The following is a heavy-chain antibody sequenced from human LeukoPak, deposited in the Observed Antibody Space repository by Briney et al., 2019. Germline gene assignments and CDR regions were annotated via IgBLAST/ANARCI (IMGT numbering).Heavy chain of an antibody. V-gene: IGHV3-21*01. D-gene: IGHD3-22*01. CDR2: ISVRSNYI. CDR1: VFTFSSYS. Sequence: GGSLRLSCAASVFTFSSYSINWVRQAPGKGLEWVSSISVRSNYIYYADSVRGRFSISRDDARDSLYLEMNSLRAEDSAVYYCVRLRRNSDRSGYYYYYDYWGQGTLVTVSS. J-gene: IGHJ4*02. CDR3: VRLRRNSDRSGYYYYYDY.